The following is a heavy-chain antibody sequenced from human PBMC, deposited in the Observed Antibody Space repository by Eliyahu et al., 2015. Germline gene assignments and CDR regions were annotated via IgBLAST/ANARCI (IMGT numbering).Heavy chain of an antibody. CDR1: GFTVXNNY. CDR2: IYSGGTT. CDR3: ARDRTGMAIVPEYFQE. D-gene: IGHD5-24*01. J-gene: IGHJ1*01. Sequence: EVQLVESGGGLVQPGGSLRLSCAVXGFTVXNNYMSWVRQAPGKGLEWVSVIYSGGTTYHADSVKGRFSISRDNSKNTLYLQMNSLRAEDTAVYYCARDRTGMAIVPEYFQEWGQGTLVTVSS. V-gene: IGHV3-66*01.